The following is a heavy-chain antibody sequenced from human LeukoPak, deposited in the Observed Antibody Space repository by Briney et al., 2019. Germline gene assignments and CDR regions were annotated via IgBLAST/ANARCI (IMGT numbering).Heavy chain of an antibody. J-gene: IGHJ3*02. Sequence: GGSLRLSCAASGFSFSSYWMHWVRQVPGKGLVWVARIQYDGSTTNYADSVKGRFTISRDNAKKTLYVQMNSLRAEDTAVYYCARALVSGVTLNALDIWGQGTMVTVSS. V-gene: IGHV3-74*01. CDR1: GFSFSSYW. CDR2: IQYDGSTT. CDR3: ARALVSGVTLNALDI. D-gene: IGHD1-14*01.